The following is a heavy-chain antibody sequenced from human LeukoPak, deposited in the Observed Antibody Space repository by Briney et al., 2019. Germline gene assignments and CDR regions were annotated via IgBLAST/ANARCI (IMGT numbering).Heavy chain of an antibody. J-gene: IGHJ4*02. D-gene: IGHD4-11*01. V-gene: IGHV1-24*01. Sequence: APVKVSCKVSGYTLTELSMHWVRQAPGKGLEWMGGFDPEDGETIYAQKFQGRVTMTEDTSTDTAYMELSSLRSEDTAAYYCATVYRAAGDYWGQGTLVTVSS. CDR3: ATVYRAAGDY. CDR2: FDPEDGET. CDR1: GYTLTELS.